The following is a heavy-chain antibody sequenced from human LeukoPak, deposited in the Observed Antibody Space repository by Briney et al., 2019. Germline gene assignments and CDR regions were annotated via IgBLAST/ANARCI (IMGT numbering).Heavy chain of an antibody. CDR2: IKQDGSEK. CDR1: GFTFSSYW. CDR3: ARARGGNRFDY. D-gene: IGHD2-15*01. V-gene: IGHV3-7*01. Sequence: PGGSLRLCCAASGFTFSSYWMSWVRQAPGKGLEWVANIKQDGSEKYYVDSVKGRFTISRDNAKNSLYLQMNSLRAEDTAVYYCARARGGNRFDYWGQGTLVTVSS. J-gene: IGHJ4*02.